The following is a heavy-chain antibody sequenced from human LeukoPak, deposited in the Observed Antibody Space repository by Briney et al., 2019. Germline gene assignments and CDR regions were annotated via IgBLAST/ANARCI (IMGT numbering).Heavy chain of an antibody. CDR1: GGSISSSSYY. CDR2: IYYSGST. CDR3: ARQGIVATISYYYYYMDV. Sequence: PSETLSLTCTVSGGSISSSSYYWGWIRQPPGKGLEWIGSIYYSGSTYYNPSLKSRVTISVDTSKNQFSLKLSSVTAADTAVYYCARQGIVATISYYYYYMDVWGKGTTVTVSS. V-gene: IGHV4-39*01. J-gene: IGHJ6*03. D-gene: IGHD5-12*01.